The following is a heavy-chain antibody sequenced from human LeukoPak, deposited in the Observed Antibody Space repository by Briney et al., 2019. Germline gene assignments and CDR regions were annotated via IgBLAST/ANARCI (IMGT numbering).Heavy chain of an antibody. CDR3: ARGDGSGYYDYFDY. D-gene: IGHD3-22*01. J-gene: IGHJ4*02. CDR2: IYTGGNT. V-gene: IGHV3-53*01. Sequence: GGSLRLSCAASGFTVDSNYLSWVRQAPGKGLEWVSTIYTGGNTYYAASVKGRFTISRDFSKNTVFLHMNSLRAEDTAMYYCARGDGSGYYDYFDYWGQGALVTVSS. CDR1: GFTVDSNY.